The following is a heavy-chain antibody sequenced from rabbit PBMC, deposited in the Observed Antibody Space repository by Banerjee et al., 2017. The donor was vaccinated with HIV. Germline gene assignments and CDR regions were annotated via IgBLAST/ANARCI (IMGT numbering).Heavy chain of an antibody. Sequence: QSLEESGGGLVQPGGSLKLTCTASGFIFSSYGMNWVRQAPGKGLEWIGCIYTGSGSTYYASWAKGRFTISKSSSTTVTLQMTSLTAADTATYFCASYYSDGYAGDAYATGGYYFNLWGPGTLVTDS. D-gene: IGHD6-1*01. CDR3: ASYYSDGYAGDAYATGGYYFNL. V-gene: IGHV1S40*01. CDR2: IYTGSGST. J-gene: IGHJ4*01. CDR1: GFIFSSYG.